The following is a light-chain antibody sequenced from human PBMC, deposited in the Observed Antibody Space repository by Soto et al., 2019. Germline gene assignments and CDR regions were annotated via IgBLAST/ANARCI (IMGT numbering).Light chain of an antibody. CDR3: QRYYSSPLST. Sequence: EIVLTQSPATLSLSPGEIATLSFRASQSVIKYLAFYQQKPGQAPRLLIYNASTRATGIPDRFSSSGSVTDFTLTISRLQQEDFAVYFCQRYYSSPLSTFGQGTRLEIK. CDR1: QSVIKY. V-gene: IGKV3-20*01. J-gene: IGKJ5*01. CDR2: NAS.